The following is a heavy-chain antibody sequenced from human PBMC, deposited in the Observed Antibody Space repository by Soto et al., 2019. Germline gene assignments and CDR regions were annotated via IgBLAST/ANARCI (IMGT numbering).Heavy chain of an antibody. D-gene: IGHD3-22*01. CDR1: GFTFSSYW. Sequence: GSLRLSCAASGFTFSSYWMSWVRQAPGKGLEWVANIKQDGSEKYYVDSVKGRFTISRDNAKNSLYLQMNSLRAEDTAVYYCARDSIRVSNYYDSSGYQDYWGQGT. CDR3: ARDSIRVSNYYDSSGYQDY. CDR2: IKQDGSEK. V-gene: IGHV3-7*05. J-gene: IGHJ4*02.